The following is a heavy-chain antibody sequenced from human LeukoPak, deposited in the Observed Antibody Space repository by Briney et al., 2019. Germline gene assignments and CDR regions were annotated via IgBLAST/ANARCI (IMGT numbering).Heavy chain of an antibody. CDR3: ARGLDSSGSDFDY. D-gene: IGHD3-22*01. CDR2: IYYSGST. Sequence: SETLSLTCTVSGGSISSSSYYWGWIRQPPGKGLEWIGSIYYSGSTYYNPSLKSRVTISVDTSKNQFSLKLSSVTAADTAVYYCARGLDSSGSDFDYWGQGTLVTVSS. J-gene: IGHJ4*02. V-gene: IGHV4-39*07. CDR1: GGSISSSSYY.